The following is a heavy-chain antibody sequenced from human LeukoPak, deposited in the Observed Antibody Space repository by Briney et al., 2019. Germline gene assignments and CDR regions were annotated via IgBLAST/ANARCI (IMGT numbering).Heavy chain of an antibody. CDR3: AKPGGTTVTTLWIRNLDY. D-gene: IGHD4-17*01. CDR1: GFTFSSYA. CDR2: ISYDGSNK. Sequence: GGTLRLSCAASGFTFSSYAMHWVRQAPGKGLEWVAVISYDGSNKYYADSVKGRFTISRDNSKNTLYLQMNSLRAEDTAVYYCAKPGGTTVTTLWIRNLDYWGQGTLVTVSS. V-gene: IGHV3-30-3*02. J-gene: IGHJ4*02.